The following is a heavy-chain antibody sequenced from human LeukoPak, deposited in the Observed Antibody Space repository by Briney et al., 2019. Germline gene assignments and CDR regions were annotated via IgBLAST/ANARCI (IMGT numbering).Heavy chain of an antibody. CDR1: GFTFSSYW. CDR2: INSDGSST. CDR3: AREVSVGATIDY. V-gene: IGHV3-74*01. Sequence: GGSLRLSCAASGFTFSSYWMHWVRQVPGKGLVWVSRINSDGSSTSYADSVKGRFTISRDNAKNTLYLQMNSLRAEDTAVYYCAREVSVGATIDYWGQGTLVTVSS. J-gene: IGHJ4*02. D-gene: IGHD1-26*01.